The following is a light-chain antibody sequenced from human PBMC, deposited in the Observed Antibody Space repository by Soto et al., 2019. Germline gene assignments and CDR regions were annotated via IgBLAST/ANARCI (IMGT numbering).Light chain of an antibody. CDR1: QSVSAN. V-gene: IGKV3-20*01. J-gene: IGKJ1*01. CDR2: GAS. CDR3: QQYGGSPRT. Sequence: EIVMTQSPATLSVTPGERATLSCRASQSVSANLAWYHQKRGQAPRLLIHGASNRATGIPDRFSGSGSGTDFTLTITRLEPEDFAVYYCQQYGGSPRTFGQGTKVDI.